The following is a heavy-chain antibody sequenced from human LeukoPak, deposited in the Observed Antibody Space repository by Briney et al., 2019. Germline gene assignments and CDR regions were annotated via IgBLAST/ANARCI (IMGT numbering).Heavy chain of an antibody. CDR1: GGSVSSYY. CDR2: IFYGGST. CDR3: ARQTTVTTFDY. V-gene: IGHV4-59*02. D-gene: IGHD4-17*01. Sequence: PSETLSLTCTVSGGSVSSYYRSWIRQLPGKGLEWIGFIFYGGSTNYNPSLRSRVTISEDTSKNQFSLKLSSVTAADTAVYYCARQTTVTTFDYWGQGTLVTVSS. J-gene: IGHJ4*02.